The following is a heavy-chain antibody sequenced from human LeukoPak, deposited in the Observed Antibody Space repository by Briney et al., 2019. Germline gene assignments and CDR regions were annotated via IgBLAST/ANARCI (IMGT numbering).Heavy chain of an antibody. J-gene: IGHJ4*02. V-gene: IGHV3-30*02. CDR1: GFTFSSYW. CDR2: IRYDESNK. D-gene: IGHD3-22*01. Sequence: GGSLRLSCAASGFTFSSYWMSWVRQAPGKGLEWVAFIRYDESNKYYADSVKGRFTISRDNSKNTLYLQMNSLRAEDTAVYYCAKDLSSYYDSSGVDYWGQGTLVTVSS. CDR3: AKDLSSYYDSSGVDY.